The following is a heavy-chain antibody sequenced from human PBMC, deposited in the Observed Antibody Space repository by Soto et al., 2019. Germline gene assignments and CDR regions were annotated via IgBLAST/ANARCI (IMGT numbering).Heavy chain of an antibody. CDR1: GESLSDHY. Sequence: QVQLQQWGAGLLKPSETLSLICAVSGESLSDHYWSWIRQSPGKGLEWIGDINQYGTTNYNPSLKSRVTISADTSKNQFFLRLTSVTAADTAVYYCARGAHISGVTRCFDPWGQGNLVTVSS. CDR2: INQYGTT. J-gene: IGHJ5*02. V-gene: IGHV4-34*01. CDR3: ARGAHISGVTRCFDP. D-gene: IGHD1-20*01.